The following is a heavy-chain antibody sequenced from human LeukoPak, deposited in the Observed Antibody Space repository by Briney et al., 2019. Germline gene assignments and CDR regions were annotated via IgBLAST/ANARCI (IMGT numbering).Heavy chain of an antibody. V-gene: IGHV5-51*01. Sequence: GESLKISCKGSGYSFTSYWIGWVRQMPGKGLEWMGIIYPGDSDTRYSPSFQGHVTISADKSISTAYLQWSSLKASDTAMYYCARTPGLYCGGDCYYDPWGQGTLVTVSS. CDR2: IYPGDSDT. CDR3: ARTPGLYCGGDCYYDP. D-gene: IGHD2-21*01. J-gene: IGHJ5*02. CDR1: GYSFTSYW.